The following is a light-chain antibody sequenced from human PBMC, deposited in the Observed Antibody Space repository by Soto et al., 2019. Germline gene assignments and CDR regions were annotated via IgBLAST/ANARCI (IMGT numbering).Light chain of an antibody. CDR2: GAS. Sequence: IVMTQSPVTLSVSPGERATLSCRASQSISSNLAWYQQKPGHPPRLLIYGASTRASGIPARFSGSGSGTEFTLKISSLQSDDSAIYYCQQYYTWPPNLLTFAGGTKVEIK. V-gene: IGKV3D-15*01. J-gene: IGKJ4*01. CDR1: QSISSN. CDR3: QQYYTWPPNLLT.